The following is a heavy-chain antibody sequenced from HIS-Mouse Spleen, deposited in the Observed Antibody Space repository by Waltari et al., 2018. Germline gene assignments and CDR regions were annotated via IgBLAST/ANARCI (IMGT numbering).Heavy chain of an antibody. CDR2: IYYSGST. V-gene: IGHV4-39*07. J-gene: IGHJ2*01. CDR3: AREIPYSSSWYDWYFDL. Sequence: QLQLQESGPGLGKPSETLSLTCTVAGGSISSSSYYWAGIRQPPGKGLEWIGSIYYSGSTYYNPSLKSRVTISVDTSKNQFSLKLSSVTAADTAVYYCAREIPYSSSWYDWYFDLWGRGTLVTVSS. D-gene: IGHD6-13*01. CDR1: GGSISSSSYY.